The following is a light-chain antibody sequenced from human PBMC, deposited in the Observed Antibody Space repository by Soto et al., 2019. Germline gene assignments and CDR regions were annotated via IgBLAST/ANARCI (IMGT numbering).Light chain of an antibody. CDR1: QSISSW. Sequence: DIPMTQSPSTLSASVGDRVTITCRASQSISSWLAWYQQKPGKAPKLLIYKASSLESGVPSRFSGSGSGTEFTLTISSPQPDDFATYYCQQYNSYSRTFGQGTKVEIK. CDR2: KAS. CDR3: QQYNSYSRT. V-gene: IGKV1-5*03. J-gene: IGKJ1*01.